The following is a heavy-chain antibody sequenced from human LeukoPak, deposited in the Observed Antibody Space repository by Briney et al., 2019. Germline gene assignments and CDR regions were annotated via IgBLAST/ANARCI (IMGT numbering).Heavy chain of an antibody. CDR1: GFTVSSNY. CDR3: ARDARRFLEWLGAFDI. Sequence: PGGSLRLSCAASGFTVSSNYMSWVRQAPGKGLEWVSVIYSGGSTYCADSVKGRFTISRDNSKNTLYLQMNSLRAEDTAVYYCARDARRFLEWLGAFDIWGQGTMVTVSS. V-gene: IGHV3-53*01. D-gene: IGHD3-3*01. CDR2: IYSGGST. J-gene: IGHJ3*02.